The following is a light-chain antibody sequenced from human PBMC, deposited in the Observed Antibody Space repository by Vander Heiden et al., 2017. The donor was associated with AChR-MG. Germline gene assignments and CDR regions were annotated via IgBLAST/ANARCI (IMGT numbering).Light chain of an antibody. CDR2: DAS. CDR1: ESVWNS. V-gene: IGKV3-11*01. J-gene: IGKJ4*01. CDR3: QHRYSWPPT. Sequence: EIALTQSPATLSLSPGQRATLSCRASESVWNSLTWYQQKAGQAPRLVIYDASKRAAGIPSRFSGSGSGTDFTLTISSLEPEDFAVYYCQHRYSWPPTFGGGTKVEIK.